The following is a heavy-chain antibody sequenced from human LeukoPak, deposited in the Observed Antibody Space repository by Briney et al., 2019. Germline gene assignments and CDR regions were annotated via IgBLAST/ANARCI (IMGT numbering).Heavy chain of an antibody. CDR2: INAGNGNT. CDR3: ARDPRAAAGTIPAPPYFDY. D-gene: IGHD6-13*01. V-gene: IGHV1-3*01. CDR1: GYSFTSYP. J-gene: IGHJ4*02. Sequence: ASVKVSCKASGYSFTSYPMHWVRQAPGQRLEWMGWINAGNGNTKYSQKFQGRVTITRDTSASTAYMELSSLRSEDTAVYYCARDPRAAAGTIPAPPYFDYWGQGTLVTVSS.